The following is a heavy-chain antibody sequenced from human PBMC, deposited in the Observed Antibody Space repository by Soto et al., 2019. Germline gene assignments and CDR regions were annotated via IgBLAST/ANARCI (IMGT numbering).Heavy chain of an antibody. CDR2: IVVGSGNT. Sequence: KASSNASGITITIPALLGVRQARGQRLEWIGWIVVGSGNTNYAQKFQERVTITRDMSTSTAYMELSSLRSEDTAVYYCAAGLPRPTADWGPGTLVSVSS. CDR3: AAGLPRPTAD. V-gene: IGHV1-58*01. CDR1: GITITIPA. J-gene: IGHJ4*02. D-gene: IGHD1-1*01.